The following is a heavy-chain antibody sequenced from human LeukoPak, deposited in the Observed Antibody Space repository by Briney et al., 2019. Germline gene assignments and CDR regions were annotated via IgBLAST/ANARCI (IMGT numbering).Heavy chain of an antibody. J-gene: IGHJ4*02. D-gene: IGHD3-10*01. CDR3: ARDWNTKLLWFGESTLDY. V-gene: IGHV3-11*04. Sequence: GGSLRLSCAASGFTFSNAWMSWVRQAPGKGLEWVSYISSSGSTIYYADSVKGRFTISRDNAKNSLYLQMNSLRAEDTAVYYCARDWNTKLLWFGESTLDYWGQGTLVTVSS. CDR2: ISSSGSTI. CDR1: GFTFSNAW.